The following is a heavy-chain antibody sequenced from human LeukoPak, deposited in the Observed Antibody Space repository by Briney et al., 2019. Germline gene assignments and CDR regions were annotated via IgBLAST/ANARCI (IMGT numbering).Heavy chain of an antibody. CDR2: ISSSGSSI. CDR1: GFTFSSYE. J-gene: IGHJ4*02. CDR3: ARARPTVRGVTTRHEY. Sequence: GGSLRLSCAASGFTFSSYEMNWVRQAPGKGLEWVSYISSSGSSIYYADSVKGRFTISRDNAKNSLYLQMNSLRAEDTAVYYCARARPTVRGVTTRHEYWGQGALVSVSS. D-gene: IGHD3-10*02. V-gene: IGHV3-48*03.